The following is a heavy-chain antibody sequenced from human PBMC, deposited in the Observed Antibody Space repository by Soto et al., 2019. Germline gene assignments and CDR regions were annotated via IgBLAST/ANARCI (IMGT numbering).Heavy chain of an antibody. CDR3: AKDLVGSNADYFDY. J-gene: IGHJ4*02. Sequence: GGSLRLSCAASGFTFSSYGINWVRQAPGKGLEWVSGISGSGDSTHYADSVKGRFTISRDNSKNTLYLQMNSLRAEDAAVYYCAKDLVGSNADYFDYWGQGTLVTVSS. CDR2: ISGSGDST. D-gene: IGHD2-15*01. V-gene: IGHV3-23*01. CDR1: GFTFSSYG.